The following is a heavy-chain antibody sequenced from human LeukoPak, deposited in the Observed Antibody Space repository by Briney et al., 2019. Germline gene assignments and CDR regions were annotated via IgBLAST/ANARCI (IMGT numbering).Heavy chain of an antibody. CDR2: ISSIGSTI. CDR1: GFTFSGYS. V-gene: IGHV3-48*01. CDR3: ANAGLGDSSSWYSYYYYYGMDV. D-gene: IGHD6-13*01. J-gene: IGHJ6*02. Sequence: PGGSLRLSCAASGFTFSGYSMDWVRQAPGKGLEWVSYISSIGSTIYYADSVKGRFTISRDNSKNTLYLQMNSLRAEDTAVYYCANAGLGDSSSWYSYYYYYGMDVWGQGTTVTVSS.